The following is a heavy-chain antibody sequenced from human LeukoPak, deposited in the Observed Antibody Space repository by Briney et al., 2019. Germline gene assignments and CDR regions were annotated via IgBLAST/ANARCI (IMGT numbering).Heavy chain of an antibody. Sequence: PGRSLRLSCAASGFTFSSYAMHWVRQAPGKGLEWVALIWYDGSNKYYADSVKGRFTISRDNSKNTLFLQMSSLRVEDTAMYFCARGDHYGSGSNADYWGQGTLVSVSS. J-gene: IGHJ4*02. V-gene: IGHV3-33*01. CDR3: ARGDHYGSGSNADY. CDR2: IWYDGSNK. CDR1: GFTFSSYA. D-gene: IGHD3-10*01.